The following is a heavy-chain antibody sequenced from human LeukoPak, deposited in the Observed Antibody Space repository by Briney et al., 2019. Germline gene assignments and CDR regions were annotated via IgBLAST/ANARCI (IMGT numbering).Heavy chain of an antibody. CDR1: GFTFSSYS. J-gene: IGHJ6*02. V-gene: IGHV3-48*04. D-gene: IGHD3-10*01. CDR2: ISSSSNTI. CDR3: ASPNYYGSGSYYYGMDV. Sequence: PGGSLRLSCAASGFTFSSYSMNWVRQAPGKGLEWVSYISSSSNTIYYADSVKGRFTISRDNAKNSLYLQMNSLRAEDTAVYYCASPNYYGSGSYYYGMDVWGQGTTVTVSS.